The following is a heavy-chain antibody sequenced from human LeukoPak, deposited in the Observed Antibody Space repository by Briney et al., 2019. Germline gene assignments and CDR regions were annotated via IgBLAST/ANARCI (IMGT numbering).Heavy chain of an antibody. D-gene: IGHD5-18*01. CDR1: GYTFTSYG. Sequence: ASVKVSCKASGYTFTSYGISWVRQAPGQGLEWMGWINPNSGGTNYAQKFQGRVTMTRDTSIGTAYMELSRLSFDDTAVYYCARGYSYGSADYWGQGTLVTVSS. J-gene: IGHJ4*02. CDR3: ARGYSYGSADY. CDR2: INPNSGGT. V-gene: IGHV1-2*02.